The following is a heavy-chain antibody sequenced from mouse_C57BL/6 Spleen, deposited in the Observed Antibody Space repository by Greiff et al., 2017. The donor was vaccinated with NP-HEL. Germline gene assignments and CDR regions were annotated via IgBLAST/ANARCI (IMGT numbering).Heavy chain of an antibody. D-gene: IGHD2-3*01. Sequence: QVQLQQPGAELVMPGASVKLCCKASGYTFTSYWMHWVKQRPGQGLEWIGEIDPSDSYTNYNQKFKGKSTLTVDKSSSTAYMQLSSLTSEDSAVYYCARRDGYYGFDYWGQGTTLTVSS. CDR2: IDPSDSYT. V-gene: IGHV1-69*01. J-gene: IGHJ2*01. CDR3: ARRDGYYGFDY. CDR1: GYTFTSYW.